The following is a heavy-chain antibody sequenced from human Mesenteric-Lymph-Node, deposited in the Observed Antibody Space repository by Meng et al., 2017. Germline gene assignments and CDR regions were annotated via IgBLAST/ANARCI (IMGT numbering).Heavy chain of an antibody. CDR1: GFTFSEYE. V-gene: IGHV3-48*03. J-gene: IGHJ5*02. CDR2: ISSSGGHI. Sequence: GESLKISCAASGFTFSEYEMNWVRQAPGRGLEWISYISSSGGHIFYADSVKGRFTISRDNAKNSLYLQMNSLRAEDTAVYYCARVFPPYYYDSSGYYRWFDPWGQGTLVTVSS. D-gene: IGHD3-22*01. CDR3: ARVFPPYYYDSSGYYRWFDP.